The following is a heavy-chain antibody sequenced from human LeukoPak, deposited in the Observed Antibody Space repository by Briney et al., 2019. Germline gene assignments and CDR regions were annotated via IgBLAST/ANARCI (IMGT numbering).Heavy chain of an antibody. Sequence: SETPSLTCAVYGGSFSGYYWSWIRQPPGKGLEWIGEINHSGSTNYNPSLKSRVTISVDTSKNQFSLKLSSVTAADTAVYYCARGLYGSGWYLGFDYWGQGTLVTVSS. V-gene: IGHV4-34*01. CDR1: GGSFSGYY. CDR2: INHSGST. D-gene: IGHD6-19*01. CDR3: ARGLYGSGWYLGFDY. J-gene: IGHJ4*02.